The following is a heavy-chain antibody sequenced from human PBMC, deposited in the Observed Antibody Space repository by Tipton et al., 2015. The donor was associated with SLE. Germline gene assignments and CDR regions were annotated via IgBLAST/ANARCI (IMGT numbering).Heavy chain of an antibody. CDR2: INHSGST. V-gene: IGHV4-34*01. D-gene: IGHD5-24*01. J-gene: IGHJ4*02. CDR1: GGSFSGYY. CDR3: ARGDGYNFDY. Sequence: GLVKPSETLSLTCAVYGGSFSGYYWSWIRQPPGKGLEWIGEINHSGSTNYNPSLKSRVTISVDTSKNQFSLKLSSVTAADTAVYYCARGDGYNFDYWGQGTLVTVSS.